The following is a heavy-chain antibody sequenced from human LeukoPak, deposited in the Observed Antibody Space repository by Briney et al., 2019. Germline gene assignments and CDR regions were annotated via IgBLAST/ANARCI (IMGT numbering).Heavy chain of an antibody. CDR1: GGTFSSYA. Sequence: SVKVSCKASGGTFSSYAISWVRQAPGQGLEWMGRIIPIFGTANYAQKFQGRVTITTDESTSTAYMELSSLRSEDTAVYYCARDVAVGATGPSTSYFDLWGQGTLVTVSS. CDR3: ARDVAVGATGPSTSYFDL. D-gene: IGHD1-26*01. V-gene: IGHV1-69*05. J-gene: IGHJ5*02. CDR2: IIPIFGTA.